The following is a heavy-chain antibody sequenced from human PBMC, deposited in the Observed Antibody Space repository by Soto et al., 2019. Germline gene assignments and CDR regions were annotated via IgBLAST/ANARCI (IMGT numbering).Heavy chain of an antibody. V-gene: IGHV5-51*01. D-gene: IGHD3-10*01. CDR2: IYPGDSDA. J-gene: IGHJ4*02. CDR1: GSTFSKYW. Sequence: GESQKISCKGSGSTFSKYWIGWVRQTPGKGLEWVGMIYPGDSDARDSPSFEGQVTFSVDKAINTAYLQWNSLKASDTAMYYCARQGGEYNTMSDYWGQGTLVTV. CDR3: ARQGGEYNTMSDY.